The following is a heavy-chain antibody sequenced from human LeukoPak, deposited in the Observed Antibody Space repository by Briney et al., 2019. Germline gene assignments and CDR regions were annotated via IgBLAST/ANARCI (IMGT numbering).Heavy chain of an antibody. CDR3: ARGSSITIFGVVNFYYMDV. Sequence: PSETLSLTCTVSGGSISNYYWSWIRQPAGKGLEWIGRIYISGTTNYNPSLKSRVTMSVDTPKNQFSLKLTSVTAADTAVYYCARGSSITIFGVVNFYYMDVWGRGTTVTVSS. CDR2: IYISGTT. V-gene: IGHV4-4*07. CDR1: GGSISNYY. D-gene: IGHD3-3*01. J-gene: IGHJ6*03.